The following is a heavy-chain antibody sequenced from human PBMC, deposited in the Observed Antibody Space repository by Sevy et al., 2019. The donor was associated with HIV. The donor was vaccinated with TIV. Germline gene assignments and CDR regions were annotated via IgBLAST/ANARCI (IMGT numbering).Heavy chain of an antibody. V-gene: IGHV1-69*13. CDR2: IIPIFGTA. CDR1: GGTFSSYA. J-gene: IGHJ6*02. D-gene: IGHD3-10*01. CDR3: ARLPYGSDPSGENYYYGMDV. Sequence: ASVKVSCKASGGTFSSYAISWVRQAPGQGLEWMGGIIPIFGTANYAQKFQGRVTITADESTSTAYMELSSLRSEDTAVYYCARLPYGSDPSGENYYYGMDVWGQGTTVTVSS.